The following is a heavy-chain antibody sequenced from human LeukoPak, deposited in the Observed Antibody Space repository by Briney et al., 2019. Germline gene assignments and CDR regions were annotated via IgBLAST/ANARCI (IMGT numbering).Heavy chain of an antibody. Sequence: SETLSLTCTVSGGSISSSSYYWGWIRQPPGKGLEWIGSIYYSGSTYYNPSLKSRVTISVDTSKNQFSLKLSSVTAADTAVYYCARGSDYGSVSLLDYWGQGTLVTVSS. CDR1: GGSISSSSYY. D-gene: IGHD3-10*01. J-gene: IGHJ4*02. V-gene: IGHV4-39*07. CDR2: IYYSGST. CDR3: ARGSDYGSVSLLDY.